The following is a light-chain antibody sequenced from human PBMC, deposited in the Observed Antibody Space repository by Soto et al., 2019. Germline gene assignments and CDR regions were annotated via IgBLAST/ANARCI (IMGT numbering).Light chain of an antibody. J-gene: IGKJ1*01. V-gene: IGKV3-15*01. CDR3: QQYNNWPLT. CDR1: QGLSSN. CDR2: GAS. Sequence: EIVMTQSPATLSVSPGERATLSCRASQGLSSNLAWYQQKPGRAPRLLIYGASTRATGVPARFSGSGSGTEYTLTISSLQSEDFAVYYCQQYNNWPLTFGQGTKVKSN.